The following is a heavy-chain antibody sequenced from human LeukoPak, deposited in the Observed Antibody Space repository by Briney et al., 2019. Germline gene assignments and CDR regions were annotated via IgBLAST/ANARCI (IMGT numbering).Heavy chain of an antibody. Sequence: PSETLSLTCTVSGASISSSYFYWGWIRQPPGKGLEWIGSINYSGYTYHNPSLKSRVTMSVDTSKNQFSLNLSSVTAADTAIYYCARHDTAIVTDYWGQGSLVTASS. V-gene: IGHV4-39*01. CDR2: INYSGYT. CDR3: ARHDTAIVTDY. D-gene: IGHD5-18*01. J-gene: IGHJ4*02. CDR1: GASISSSYFY.